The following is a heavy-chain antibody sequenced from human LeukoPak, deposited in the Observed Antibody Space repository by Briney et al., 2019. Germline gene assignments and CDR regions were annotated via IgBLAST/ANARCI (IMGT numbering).Heavy chain of an antibody. D-gene: IGHD6-19*01. CDR1: GFTFSDSA. CDR3: PRDYSSGWPFDY. V-gene: IGHV3-73*01. Sequence: GGSLRLSCAASGFTFSDSAIHWVRQASGKGLEWVGRIRSKADSYATTYGASVKGRFTISRDDSQNTAYLHMNSLKTEDTAVYYCPRDYSSGWPFDYWGQGTVVTASS. J-gene: IGHJ4*02. CDR2: IRSKADSYAT.